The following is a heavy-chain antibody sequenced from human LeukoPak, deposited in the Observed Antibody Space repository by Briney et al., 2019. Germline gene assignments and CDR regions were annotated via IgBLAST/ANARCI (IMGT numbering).Heavy chain of an antibody. V-gene: IGHV4-38-2*01. J-gene: IGHJ4*02. CDR1: GFSIGSGYH. CDR3: ARHLAAAGASYLDF. Sequence: PSETLSLTCAVSGFSIGSGYHWGWVRQSPGTGLQWIGSISRSGNPYYNPSLMSRVTISIDTSGNQLSLRLSSVTAADTAVYYCARHLAAAGASYLDFWGRGTLLTVSS. CDR2: ISRSGNP. D-gene: IGHD6-13*01.